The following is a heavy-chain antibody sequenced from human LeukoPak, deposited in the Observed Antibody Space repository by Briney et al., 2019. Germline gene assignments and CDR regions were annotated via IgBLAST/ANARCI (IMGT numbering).Heavy chain of an antibody. CDR1: GGTFSSYA. CDR2: IIPIFGTA. J-gene: IGHJ6*03. Sequence: SVKVSCKASGGTFSSYAISWVRQAPGQGLEWMGGIIPIFGTANYAQKFQGRVTITADESTSTAYMELSRLTFDDTAVYYCARGVAVAANPLLYYYMDVWGKGTTVTISS. D-gene: IGHD6-19*01. CDR3: ARGVAVAANPLLYYYMDV. V-gene: IGHV1-69*13.